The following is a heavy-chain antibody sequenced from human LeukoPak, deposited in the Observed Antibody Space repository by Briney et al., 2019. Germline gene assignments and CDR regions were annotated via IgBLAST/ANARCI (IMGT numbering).Heavy chain of an antibody. V-gene: IGHV3-23*01. CDR2: ISGSGGST. CDR3: AKDRGCSSTSCYFEYYFDY. Sequence: GGSLRLSCAASGFTFSSYAMSWVRQAPGKGLEWVSAISGSGGSTYYADSVKGRFTISRDDSKNTLYLQMNSLRAEDTAVYYCAKDRGCSSTSCYFEYYFDYWGQGTLVTVSS. J-gene: IGHJ4*02. CDR1: GFTFSSYA. D-gene: IGHD2-2*01.